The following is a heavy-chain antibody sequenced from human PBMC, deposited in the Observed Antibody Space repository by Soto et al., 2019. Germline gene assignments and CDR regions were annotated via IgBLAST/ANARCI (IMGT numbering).Heavy chain of an antibody. J-gene: IGHJ4*02. CDR3: QGGDF. CDR1: GGSFRGYF. V-gene: IGHV4-34*01. Sequence: SETLSLTCAVSGGSFRGYFWSWIRQSPDKGLEWIGEINDSGSTYYNPSFKSRLTISVDTSTSQISLRLTSVTAADSAVYYCQGGDFWGQGTRVTV. D-gene: IGHD3-16*01. CDR2: INDSGST.